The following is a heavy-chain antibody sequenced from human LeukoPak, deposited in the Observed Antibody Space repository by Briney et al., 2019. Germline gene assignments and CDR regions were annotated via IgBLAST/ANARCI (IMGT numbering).Heavy chain of an antibody. CDR3: ARVGRDYDFWSGYRKNEYYFDY. CDR2: IKQDGSEK. D-gene: IGHD3-3*01. V-gene: IGHV3-7*01. Sequence: PGGSLRLSCAASGFTFSSYWMSWVRQAPGTGLEWVANIKQDGSEKYYVDSVKGRFTISRDNAKNSLYLQMNSLRAEDTAVYYCARVGRDYDFWSGYRKNEYYFDYWGQGTLVTVSS. J-gene: IGHJ4*02. CDR1: GFTFSSYW.